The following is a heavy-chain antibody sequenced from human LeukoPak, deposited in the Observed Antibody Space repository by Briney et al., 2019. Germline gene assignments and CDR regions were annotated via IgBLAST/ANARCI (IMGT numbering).Heavy chain of an antibody. CDR2: IILILGIA. Sequence: ASVKVSCKASGGTFSSYTISWVRQAPGQGLEWMGRIILILGIANYAQKFQGRVTITADKSTSTAYMELSSLRSEDTAVYYCARVQEVGAFDYWGQGTLVTVSS. V-gene: IGHV1-69*02. D-gene: IGHD1-26*01. J-gene: IGHJ4*02. CDR3: ARVQEVGAFDY. CDR1: GGTFSSYT.